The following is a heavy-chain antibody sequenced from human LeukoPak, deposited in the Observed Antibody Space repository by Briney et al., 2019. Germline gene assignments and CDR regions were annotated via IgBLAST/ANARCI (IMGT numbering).Heavy chain of an antibody. J-gene: IGHJ6*02. CDR3: ASSLYYYYYGMDV. Sequence: ASVKVSCKASEYTFSNSYMHWVRQAPGQGLEWMGWISAYDGNTNYPQKLQGRVTMTTDTSTSTTYRELRSLRSDDTAVYYCASSLYYYYYGMDVWGQGTTVPVSS. CDR2: ISAYDGNT. V-gene: IGHV1-18*04. CDR1: EYTFSNSY.